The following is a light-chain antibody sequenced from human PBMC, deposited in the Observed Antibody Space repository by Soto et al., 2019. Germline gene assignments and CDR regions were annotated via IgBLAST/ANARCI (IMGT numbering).Light chain of an antibody. CDR1: QSVSSN. CDR2: GAS. Sequence: EIVMTQSPATLSVSPGERATISCRASQSVSSNLAWYQQKPGQAPRLLIYGASTRATGIPARFSGSGSGTEFTLTISSLQSEDFAVYNCQQYTNWPRTFGQGTKVEIK. J-gene: IGKJ1*01. V-gene: IGKV3-15*01. CDR3: QQYTNWPRT.